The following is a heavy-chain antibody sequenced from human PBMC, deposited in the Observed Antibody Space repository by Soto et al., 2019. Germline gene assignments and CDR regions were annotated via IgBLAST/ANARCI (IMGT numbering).Heavy chain of an antibody. Sequence: SETLSLTCEVFGGSFSGYYWSWIRQPPGKGLEWIGEINHSGSTNYNPSLKSRVTISVDTSKNQFSLKLSSVTAADTAVYYCARDQKVAVLGHYYYYYGMDVWGQGTTVTVSS. D-gene: IGHD1-1*01. CDR1: GGSFSGYY. CDR2: INHSGST. CDR3: ARDQKVAVLGHYYYYYGMDV. J-gene: IGHJ6*02. V-gene: IGHV4-34*09.